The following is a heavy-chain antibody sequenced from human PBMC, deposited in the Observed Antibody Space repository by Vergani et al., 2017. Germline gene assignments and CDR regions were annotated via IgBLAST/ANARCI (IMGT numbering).Heavy chain of an antibody. Sequence: QVQLVESGGGVVQPGRSLRLSCAASGFTFSSYAMHWVRQAPGKGLEWVAVISYDGSNKYYADSVKGRFTISRDNSKNTLYLQMNSLRAEDTAVYYCARDLLARKPYGMDVWGQVTTVTVSS. J-gene: IGHJ6*02. V-gene: IGHV3-30-3*01. CDR2: ISYDGSNK. CDR1: GFTFSSYA. CDR3: ARDLLARKPYGMDV.